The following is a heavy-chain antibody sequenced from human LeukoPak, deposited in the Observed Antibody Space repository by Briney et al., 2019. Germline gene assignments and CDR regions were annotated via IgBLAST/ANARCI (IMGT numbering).Heavy chain of an antibody. CDR1: GFTFSSYA. D-gene: IGHD2-2*01. Sequence: GGSLRLSCAASGFTFSSYAMSWVRQAPGKGLEWVSAISGSGGSTYYADSVKGWFTISRDNSKNTLYLQMNSLRAEDTAVYYCAKGQGDIVVVPAAMSGGYFDYWGQGTLVTVSS. V-gene: IGHV3-23*01. CDR2: ISGSGGST. CDR3: AKGQGDIVVVPAAMSGGYFDY. J-gene: IGHJ4*02.